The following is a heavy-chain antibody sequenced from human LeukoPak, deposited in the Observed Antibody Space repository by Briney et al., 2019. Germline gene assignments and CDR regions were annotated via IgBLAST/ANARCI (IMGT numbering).Heavy chain of an antibody. CDR1: GFSVSNTY. CDR2: IYSGDSGVST. D-gene: IGHD3-16*01. J-gene: IGHJ4*02. Sequence: PGGSLRLSCAASGFSVSNTYMSWVRQAPGKGLEWVSVIYSGDSGVSTYYADSVKGRFTISRHNSKNTLYLQMNSLRAEDTAVYYCARVNVCPRCHFDYWGQGTLVTVSS. CDR3: ARVNVCPRCHFDY. V-gene: IGHV3-53*01.